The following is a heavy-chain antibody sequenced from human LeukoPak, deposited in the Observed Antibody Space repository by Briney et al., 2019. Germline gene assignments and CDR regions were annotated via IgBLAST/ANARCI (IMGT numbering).Heavy chain of an antibody. CDR2: ISWNSGSI. CDR1: GFTFDDYA. Sequence: GGSLRLSCAASGFTFDDYAMHWVRQAPGKGLEWVSGISWNSGSIGYADSVKGRFTISRDNAKNSLYLQMNSLRAEDTALYYCAEDRGNYDFWSGHSSVAFDIWGQGTMVTVSS. J-gene: IGHJ3*02. D-gene: IGHD3-3*01. CDR3: AEDRGNYDFWSGHSSVAFDI. V-gene: IGHV3-9*01.